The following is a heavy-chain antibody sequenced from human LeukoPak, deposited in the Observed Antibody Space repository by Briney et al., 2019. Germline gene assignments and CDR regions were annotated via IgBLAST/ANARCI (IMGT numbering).Heavy chain of an antibody. V-gene: IGHV3-21*01. CDR1: GFTFSSYS. J-gene: IGHJ4*02. D-gene: IGHD3-22*01. CDR3: ARGWYYYDSSQEQDFDY. CDR2: ISSSSSYI. Sequence: GGSLRLSCAASGFTFSSYSMNWVRQAPGKGLEWVSSISSSSSYIYYADSVKGRFTISRDNAKNSLYLQMNSLRAEDTAVYYCARGWYYYDSSQEQDFDYWGQGTLVTVSS.